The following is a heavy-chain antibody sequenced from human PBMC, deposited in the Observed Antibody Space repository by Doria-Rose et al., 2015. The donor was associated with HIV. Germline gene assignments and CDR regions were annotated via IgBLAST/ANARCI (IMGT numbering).Heavy chain of an antibody. J-gene: IGHJ4*02. V-gene: IGHV4-34*01. Sequence: QVQLQESGAGLLKPSETLSLTCGVYGESFSGYYWSWIRQPPGKGLEWIGEIHQSVSVNYIPSLKTRVTISVDPSKTQFSLSLRSVTAADTAVYYCARGAYYFDRSGPDFWGQGTLVTVSS. CDR3: ARGAYYFDRSGPDF. D-gene: IGHD3-22*01. CDR2: IHQSVSV. CDR1: GESFSGYY.